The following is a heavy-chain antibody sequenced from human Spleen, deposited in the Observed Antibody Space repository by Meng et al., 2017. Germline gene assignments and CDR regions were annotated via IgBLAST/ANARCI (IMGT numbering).Heavy chain of an antibody. D-gene: IGHD3-16*01. CDR2: FSGSGDRT. V-gene: IGHV3-23*01. J-gene: IGHJ4*02. CDR3: ARDRSLGGVIDY. Sequence: GGSLRLSCAASGFTFSNYAMTWARQAPGKGLEWVSTFSGSGDRTYYADSVKGRFTISRDNSKNTLYLQMNSLRAEDTAVYYCARDRSLGGVIDYWGQGTLVTVSS. CDR1: GFTFSNYA.